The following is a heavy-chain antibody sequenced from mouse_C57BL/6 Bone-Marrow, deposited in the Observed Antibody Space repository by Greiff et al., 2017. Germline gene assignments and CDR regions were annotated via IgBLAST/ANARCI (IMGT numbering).Heavy chain of an antibody. J-gene: IGHJ3*01. CDR1: GYTFTSYW. V-gene: IGHV1-53*01. D-gene: IGHD1-1*01. CDR3: ARGGYYDSSSYVAWFAY. CDR2: INPSNGGT. Sequence: QVQLQQPGTELVKPGASVKLSCKASGYTFTSYWMHWVKQRPGQGLEWIGNINPSNGGTNYNEKFKSKATLTVDKSSSTAYMQLSGLTSEDSAVYYCARGGYYDSSSYVAWFAYWGQGTLVTVSA.